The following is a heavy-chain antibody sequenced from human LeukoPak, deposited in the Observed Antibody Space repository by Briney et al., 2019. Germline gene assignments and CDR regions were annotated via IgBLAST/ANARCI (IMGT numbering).Heavy chain of an antibody. Sequence: SETLSLTCTVSGYSIRSDYYWGWIRQPPGKGLEWIGNIHHSGSTYYNPSLESRVTISVDTSKNQFSLRLKSVTAADTAVYCARDVQSGPQAELAFDIWGQGTMVTVSS. J-gene: IGHJ3*02. CDR3: ARDVQSGPQAELAFDI. D-gene: IGHD1-26*01. CDR2: IHHSGST. V-gene: IGHV4-38-2*02. CDR1: GYSIRSDYY.